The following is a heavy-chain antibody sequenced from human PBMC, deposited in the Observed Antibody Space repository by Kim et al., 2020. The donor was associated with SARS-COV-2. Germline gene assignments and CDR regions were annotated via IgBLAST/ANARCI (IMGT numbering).Heavy chain of an antibody. V-gene: IGHV3-53*01. CDR3: ARVVWWALDN. J-gene: IGHJ4*02. CDR2: IYIDGRT. D-gene: IGHD3-16*01. Sequence: GGSLRLSCAVSCFSVNSHYMSWVHQAPGKGLQWVSLIYIDGRTYYGDSVKGRFTISRDNSKNTLSLQMNSLRAEDTAVYYCARVVWWALDNWGQGTLVTVSS. CDR1: CFSVNSHY.